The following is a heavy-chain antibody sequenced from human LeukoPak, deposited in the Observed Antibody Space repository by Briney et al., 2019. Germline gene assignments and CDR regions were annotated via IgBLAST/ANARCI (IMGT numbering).Heavy chain of an antibody. CDR3: ASPQWLAF. D-gene: IGHD6-19*01. Sequence: PGGSLRLSCVVSGITFSSYEMNWVRQAPGKGLEWVSYISTSGSTIYYADSVKGRFTISRDNAKNSLHLQMNGLRAEDTAIYCWASPQWLAFWGQGTLVTVSS. V-gene: IGHV3-48*03. CDR1: GITFSSYE. J-gene: IGHJ4*02. CDR2: ISTSGSTI.